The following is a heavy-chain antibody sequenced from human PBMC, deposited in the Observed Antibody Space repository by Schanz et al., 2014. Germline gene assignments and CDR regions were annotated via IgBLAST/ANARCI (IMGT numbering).Heavy chain of an antibody. CDR1: GYTFNSYA. D-gene: IGHD4-17*01. CDR2: IIPPLRQT. Sequence: QVQLVQSGAEVKKPGASVKVSCQASGYTFNSYAFGWVRQAPGQGFEWVGSIIPPLRQTRYAQKFEERVIITADTSTTTVYMDLASLTSDDTAVYFCARIIDGDYLYWGQGTLVTVSS. V-gene: IGHV1-69*09. CDR3: ARIIDGDYLY. J-gene: IGHJ4*02.